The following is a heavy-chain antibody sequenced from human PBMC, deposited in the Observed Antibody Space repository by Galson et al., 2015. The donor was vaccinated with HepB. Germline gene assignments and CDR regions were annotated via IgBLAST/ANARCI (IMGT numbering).Heavy chain of an antibody. J-gene: IGHJ2*01. Sequence: SVKVSCKASGSTFTSYAMHWVRQAPGQRLEWMGWINAGNGNTKYSQKFQGRVTITRDTSASTAYMELSSLRSEDTAVYYCARGGGYSSGWSYSYWYFDLWGRGTLVTVSS. CDR2: INAGNGNT. D-gene: IGHD6-19*01. CDR1: GSTFTSYA. V-gene: IGHV1-3*01. CDR3: ARGGGYSSGWSYSYWYFDL.